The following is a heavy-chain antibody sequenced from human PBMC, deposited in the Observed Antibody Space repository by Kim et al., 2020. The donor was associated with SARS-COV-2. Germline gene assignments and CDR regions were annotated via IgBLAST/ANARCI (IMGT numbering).Heavy chain of an antibody. CDR2: ISGYNDNT. CDR3: ARDRDYYDHRAFDY. CDR1: GYSFTSYG. Sequence: ASVKVSCKTSGYSFTSYGISWVRQAPGQGLEWMGWISGYNDNTNYAQKLQGRVTMTTDTSTSTAYMELRSLRSDDTAVYYCARDRDYYDHRAFDYWCQGTLVTVSS. V-gene: IGHV1-18*01. J-gene: IGHJ4*02. D-gene: IGHD3-22*01.